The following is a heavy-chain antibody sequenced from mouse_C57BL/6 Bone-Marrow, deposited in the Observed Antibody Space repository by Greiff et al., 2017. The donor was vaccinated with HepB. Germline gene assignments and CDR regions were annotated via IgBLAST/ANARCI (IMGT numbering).Heavy chain of an antibody. V-gene: IGHV1-64*01. D-gene: IGHD2-4*01. J-gene: IGHJ2*01. CDR3: TRRGIYDYALYY. Sequence: VQLQQPGAELVKPGASVKLSCKASGSPLTTYGMNWVKQRPGKGLEWIGMFHPNIVSTNYNEKFKSKATLTVDKSSSPAYMQLSSLTSEDSAVYYCTRRGIYDYALYYWGQGTTLTVSS. CDR1: GSPLTTYG. CDR2: FHPNIVST.